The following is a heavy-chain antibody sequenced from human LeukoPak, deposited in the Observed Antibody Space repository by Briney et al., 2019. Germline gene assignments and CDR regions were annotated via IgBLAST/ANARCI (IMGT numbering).Heavy chain of an antibody. CDR2: IYYSGST. CDR1: GGSISSYY. V-gene: IGHV4-59*01. Sequence: SETLSLTCTVSGGSISSYYWSWIRQPPGKGLEWIGYIYYSGSTNYNPSLKSRVTISVDTSKNQFSLKLSSVTAADTAVYYCARGPGEGYDFWSGYPWYFDLWGRGTLVTVSS. J-gene: IGHJ2*01. D-gene: IGHD3-3*01. CDR3: ARGPGEGYDFWSGYPWYFDL.